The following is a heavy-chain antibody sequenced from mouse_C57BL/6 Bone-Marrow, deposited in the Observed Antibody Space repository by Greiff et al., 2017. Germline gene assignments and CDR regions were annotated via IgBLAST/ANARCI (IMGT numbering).Heavy chain of an antibody. Sequence: VQLQQPGAELVKPGASVKMSCKASGYTFTSSWITWVKQRPGQGLEWIGDIYPGSGSTNYNEKFKSKATLTVDTSSSTAYMQLSSLTSEDSAVYYCANGYPLYYYAIDYWGQGTSVTVSS. D-gene: IGHD2-2*01. CDR1: GYTFTSSW. V-gene: IGHV1-55*01. J-gene: IGHJ4*01. CDR3: ANGYPLYYYAIDY. CDR2: IYPGSGST.